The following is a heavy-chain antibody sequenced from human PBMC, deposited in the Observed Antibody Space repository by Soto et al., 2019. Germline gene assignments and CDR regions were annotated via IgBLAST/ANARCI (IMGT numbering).Heavy chain of an antibody. CDR3: VKDNRGSY. Sequence: PGESLKISCAASGFTFSTCWMMWVRQAPGKGLEWVANINQDGSERYYVDSVKGRFTISRDNAKNSLYLQMNSLRAEDTAVYYCVKDNRGSYWGQGTLVTVSS. CDR1: GFTFSTCW. V-gene: IGHV3-7*01. J-gene: IGHJ4*02. D-gene: IGHD3-10*01. CDR2: INQDGSER.